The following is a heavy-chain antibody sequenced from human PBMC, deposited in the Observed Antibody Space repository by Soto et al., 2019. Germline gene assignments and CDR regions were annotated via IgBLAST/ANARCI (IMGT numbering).Heavy chain of an antibody. CDR3: ANYRGEEAFY. V-gene: IGHV3-30*18. J-gene: IGHJ4*02. Sequence: TGGSLRLSYAASGFTFSSYGMHWVRQAPGKGLEWVAVISYDGSNKYYADSVKGRFTISRDNSKNTLYLQMNSLRAEDTAVYYCANYRGEEAFYWGQGTLVTVSX. CDR2: ISYDGSNK. D-gene: IGHD3-16*02. CDR1: GFTFSSYG.